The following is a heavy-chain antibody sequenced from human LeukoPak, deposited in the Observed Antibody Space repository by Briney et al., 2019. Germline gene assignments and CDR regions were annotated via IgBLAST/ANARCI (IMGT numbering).Heavy chain of an antibody. J-gene: IGHJ4*02. D-gene: IGHD3-10*01. CDR3: ARWPHRRSYYGSGSYHMYYFDY. V-gene: IGHV3-30*02. CDR1: GFTFSSYG. Sequence: GGSLRLSCAASGFTFSSYGMHWVRQAPGKGLEWVAFIRYDGSNKYYADSVKGRFTISRDNSKNTLYLQMNSLRAEDTAVYYCARWPHRRSYYGSGSYHMYYFDYWGQGTLVTVSS. CDR2: IRYDGSNK.